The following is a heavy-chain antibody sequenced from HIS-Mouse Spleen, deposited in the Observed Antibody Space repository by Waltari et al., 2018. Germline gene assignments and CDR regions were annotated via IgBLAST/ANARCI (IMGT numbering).Heavy chain of an antibody. CDR2: FYYSGGT. V-gene: IGHV4-39*07. Sequence: QLQLQESGPGLVKPSETLSLTCTVSGGSISSSSYYWGWIRQPPGKGLGWIGSFYYSGGTYYTPSLKSGVTISVDTSKNQFSLKLSSVTAADTAVYYCAREIPYSSSWYDWYFDLWGRGTLVTVSS. J-gene: IGHJ2*01. D-gene: IGHD6-13*01. CDR3: AREIPYSSSWYDWYFDL. CDR1: GGSISSSSYY.